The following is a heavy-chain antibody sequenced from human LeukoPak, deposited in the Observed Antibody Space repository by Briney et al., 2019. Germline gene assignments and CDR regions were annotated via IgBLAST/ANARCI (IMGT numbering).Heavy chain of an antibody. CDR1: GFTFSSYA. CDR3: ARVDSGSWYIDY. V-gene: IGHV3-21*01. J-gene: IGHJ4*02. CDR2: ISSSSSFI. D-gene: IGHD6-13*01. Sequence: GGSLTLLCAASGFTFSSYAMNWVRQAPGEGLEWVSSISSSSSFIYYTDSVKGRFTISRDNAKNSVYLQMNSLRAEDTAVYYCARVDSGSWYIDYWGQGTLVTVSS.